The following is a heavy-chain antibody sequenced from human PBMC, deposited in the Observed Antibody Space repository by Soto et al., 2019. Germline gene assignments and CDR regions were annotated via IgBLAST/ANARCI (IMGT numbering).Heavy chain of an antibody. CDR1: GYSFTSYW. V-gene: IGHV5-10-1*01. D-gene: IGHD1-26*01. CDR2: IDPSDSYT. CDR3: ARDLVGAITYYYYYGIDV. J-gene: IGHJ6*02. Sequence: GESLKISCKGSGYSFTSYWISWVRQMPGKGLEWMGRIDPSDSYTNYSPSFQGHVTISADKSISTAYLQWSSLKASDTAMYYCARDLVGAITYYYYYGIDVWGQGTTVTVSS.